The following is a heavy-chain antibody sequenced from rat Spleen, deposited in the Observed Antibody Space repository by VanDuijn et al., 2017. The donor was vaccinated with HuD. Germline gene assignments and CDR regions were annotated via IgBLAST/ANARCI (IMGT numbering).Heavy chain of an antibody. Sequence: EVQLVESDGDLVQPGRSLKLSCAASGFTSSDYYMAWVRQAPTKGLEWVATISYDGSSTYYRDSVKGRFTISRDNVKSTLYLQMDSLRSEDTAMYFCARADIAAISTDGIWGQGVMVTVSS. CDR1: GFTSSDYY. D-gene: IGHD1-2*01. CDR2: ISYDGSST. V-gene: IGHV5-29*01. J-gene: IGHJ2*01. CDR3: ARADIAAISTDGI.